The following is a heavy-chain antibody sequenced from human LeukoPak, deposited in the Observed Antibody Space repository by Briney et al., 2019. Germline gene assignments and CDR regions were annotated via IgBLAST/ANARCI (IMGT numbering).Heavy chain of an antibody. CDR2: ISYDGSNK. D-gene: IGHD4-17*01. CDR3: AKEIWPTVTTPGHTHFDY. CDR1: GFIFSSYA. V-gene: IGHV3-30*04. Sequence: PGGSLRLSCAASGFIFSSYAMHWVRQAPGKGLEWVAVISYDGSNKYYADSVKGRFTISRDNSKNTLYLQMNSLRAEDTAVYYCAKEIWPTVTTPGHTHFDYWGQGTLVTVSS. J-gene: IGHJ4*02.